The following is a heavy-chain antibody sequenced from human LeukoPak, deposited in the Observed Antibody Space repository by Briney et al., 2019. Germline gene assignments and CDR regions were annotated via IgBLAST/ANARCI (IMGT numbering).Heavy chain of an antibody. CDR2: IYPDYSDT. J-gene: IGHJ4*02. CDR3: ARSIGGTYFDY. Sequence: GESLKISCKGSGYSFTTYWFGWVRQLPGKGLEWMGIIYPDYSDTRYRPSFQGQVTISADQSISTAYLQWSSLKASDTAIYCCARSIGGTYFDYWGQGALVTVSS. D-gene: IGHD2-21*01. CDR1: GYSFTTYW. V-gene: IGHV5-51*01.